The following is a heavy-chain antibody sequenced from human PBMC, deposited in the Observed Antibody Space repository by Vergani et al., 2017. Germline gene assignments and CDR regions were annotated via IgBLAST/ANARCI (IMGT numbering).Heavy chain of an antibody. J-gene: IGHJ6*02. D-gene: IGHD3-10*01. CDR3: ARVGVVRGVSYYYYYCGMDV. CDR1: GGSISSGDYY. CDR2: IYSSGST. V-gene: IGHV4-30-4*08. Sequence: QVQLHESGPGLVKPSQTLSLTCTVSGGSISSGDYYWSWIRQPPGKGMEWIGYIYSSGSTYYNPSPESRVTISVDTSKNQLPLKLGSVTAADTAVYYCARVGVVRGVSYYYYYCGMDVWGQGTTVTVSS.